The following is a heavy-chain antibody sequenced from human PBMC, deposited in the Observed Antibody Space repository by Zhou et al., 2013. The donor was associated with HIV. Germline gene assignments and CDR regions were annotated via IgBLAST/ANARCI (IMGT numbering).Heavy chain of an antibody. J-gene: IGHJ1*01. CDR3: ARDPAPTPPYSTAWSEYFQH. CDR2: IIPIFATA. Sequence: QVQLVQSGAEVKKPGSSVKVSCKASGGTFTSYAIGWVRQAPGQGLEWMGGIIPIFATANYAQKFQGRVTVTTDESTSTAYMELRSLTSDDTAVYYCARDPAPTPPYSTAWSEYFQHWARAPWSPSPQ. V-gene: IGHV1-69*05. CDR1: GGTFTSYA. D-gene: IGHD6-19*01.